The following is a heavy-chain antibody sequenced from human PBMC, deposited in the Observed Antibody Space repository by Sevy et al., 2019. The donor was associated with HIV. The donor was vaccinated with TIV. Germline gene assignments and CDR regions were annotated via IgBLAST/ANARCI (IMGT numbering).Heavy chain of an antibody. Sequence: GGSLRLSCAASGFTFSSYAMSWVRQAPGKGLEWVSAISGSGGITYYADSVKGRFTTSRDNSKNTLYLQMNSLRAEDTAVYYCAKTGGQMGDFWSGYHPSRAFDIWGQGTMVTVSS. CDR1: GFTFSSYA. J-gene: IGHJ3*02. CDR3: AKTGGQMGDFWSGYHPSRAFDI. CDR2: ISGSGGIT. V-gene: IGHV3-23*01. D-gene: IGHD3-3*01.